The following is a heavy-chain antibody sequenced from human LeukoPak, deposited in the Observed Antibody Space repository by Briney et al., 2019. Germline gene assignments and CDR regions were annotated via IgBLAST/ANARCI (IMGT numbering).Heavy chain of an antibody. D-gene: IGHD6-6*01. CDR3: AKGIPARSNS. V-gene: IGHV1-2*02. J-gene: IGHJ5*02. Sequence: ASVKVSCKASGYSFTGSYLHWVRQAPGQGLEWMGWINPNSDSTNYAQKFQGRVTMTTVTSISTAYMEVSRLRFDDTAVYYCAKGIPARSNSWGQGTLVTVSS. CDR2: INPNSDST. CDR1: GYSFTGSY.